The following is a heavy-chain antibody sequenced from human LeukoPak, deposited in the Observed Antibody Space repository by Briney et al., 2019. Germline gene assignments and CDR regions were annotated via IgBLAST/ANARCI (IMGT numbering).Heavy chain of an antibody. CDR1: GFTFSTYS. J-gene: IGHJ4*02. CDR3: ARDGSRGNLVTAPDY. D-gene: IGHD2-21*02. V-gene: IGHV3-21*06. CDR2: ITSSGIYI. Sequence: GGTLRLSCAASGFTFSTYSMNWVRQAPGKGLEWVSSITSSGIYIYYADSVKGRLTISRDNAKNSLYLQMNSLRAEDTAVYYCARDGSRGNLVTAPDYWGQGTLVTVSS.